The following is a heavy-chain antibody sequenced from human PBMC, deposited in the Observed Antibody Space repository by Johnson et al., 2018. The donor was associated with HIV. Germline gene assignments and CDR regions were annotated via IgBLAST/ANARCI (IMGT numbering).Heavy chain of an antibody. CDR1: VFTFSSYA. J-gene: IGHJ3*02. V-gene: IGHV3-30-3*01. CDR2: ISYDGTNK. CDR3: AKGRDYYDSSDYSSDAFDI. D-gene: IGHD3-22*01. Sequence: QVQLVESGGGVVQPGRSLRLSCAASVFTFSSYAMHWVRQAQGKGLEWVAVISYDGTNKYYADSVKGRFTISRDNSKNTLYLQMNSLRPEDTALYYCAKGRDYYDSSDYSSDAFDIWGQGIMVIVSS.